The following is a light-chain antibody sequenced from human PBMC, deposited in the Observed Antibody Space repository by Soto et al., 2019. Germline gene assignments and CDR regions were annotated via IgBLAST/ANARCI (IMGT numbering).Light chain of an antibody. CDR2: GAS. CDR1: QSVSSSY. Sequence: EIVLTQSPGTLSLSPGERATLSCRASQSVSSSYLAWYQQKPGQAPRLLIYGASSRATGIPDRFSGSGSGTDFALTISRLEPEEFAVYYCQQYGSSRTFGQGTKVKIK. CDR3: QQYGSSRT. V-gene: IGKV3-20*01. J-gene: IGKJ1*01.